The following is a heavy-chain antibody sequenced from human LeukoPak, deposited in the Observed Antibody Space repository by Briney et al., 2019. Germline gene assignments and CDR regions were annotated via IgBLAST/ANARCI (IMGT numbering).Heavy chain of an antibody. CDR1: GYSISSGYY. CDR3: ARHPFDP. CDR2: IYHSGST. V-gene: IGHV4-38-2*01. J-gene: IGHJ5*02. Sequence: SETLSLTCAVSGYSISSGYYWGWIRQPPGKGLEWIGSIYHSGSTYYNPSLKSRVTISVDTSKNQFSLKLSSVTAPDTAVYYCARHPFDPWGQGTLVTVSS.